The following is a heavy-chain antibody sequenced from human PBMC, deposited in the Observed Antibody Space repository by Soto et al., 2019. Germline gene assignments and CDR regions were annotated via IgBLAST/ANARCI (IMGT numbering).Heavy chain of an antibody. Sequence: QVQLQESGPGLVKPSGTLSLTCAVSGGSISSSNWWSWVRQHPGKGLEGIGEIYHSGSNNYNPSLKSRVTISVDKAKNQFSLKLSSVTAAGTAVYYFASLVREAAAGSDYWGQGTLVTVSS. V-gene: IGHV4-4*02. J-gene: IGHJ4*02. CDR2: IYHSGSN. CDR3: ASLVREAAAGSDY. CDR1: GGSISSSNW. D-gene: IGHD6-13*01.